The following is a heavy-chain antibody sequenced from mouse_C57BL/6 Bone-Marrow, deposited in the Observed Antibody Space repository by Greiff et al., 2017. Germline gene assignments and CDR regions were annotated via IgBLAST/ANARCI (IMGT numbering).Heavy chain of an antibody. CDR2: ILPGSGST. Sequence: QVQLQQSGAELMKPGASVKLSCKATGYTFTGYWIEWVKQRPGHGLEWIGEILPGSGSTNYNQKFKGKATLTVDTSSSTAYMQLSSLTSEDSAVYYCARADGNWDYFDYWGQGTTLTVSS. J-gene: IGHJ2*01. CDR3: ARADGNWDYFDY. CDR1: GYTFTGYW. D-gene: IGHD2-1*01. V-gene: IGHV1-9*01.